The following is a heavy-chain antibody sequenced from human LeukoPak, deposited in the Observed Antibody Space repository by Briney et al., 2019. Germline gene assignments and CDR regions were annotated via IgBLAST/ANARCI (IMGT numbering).Heavy chain of an antibody. Sequence: PGGSLRLSCAASGFTFSDYYMSWIRQAPGKGLERVSYISSSSSYTNYADSVKGRFTISRDNAKNSLYLQMNSLRAEDTAVYYCARDEVAAAGNDYWGQGTLVTVSS. J-gene: IGHJ4*02. CDR1: GFTFSDYY. CDR2: ISSSSSYT. CDR3: ARDEVAAAGNDY. D-gene: IGHD6-13*01. V-gene: IGHV3-11*06.